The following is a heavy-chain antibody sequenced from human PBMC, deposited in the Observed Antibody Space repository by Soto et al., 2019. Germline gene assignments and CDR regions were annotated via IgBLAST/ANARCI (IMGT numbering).Heavy chain of an antibody. CDR1: GFIFSSYV. V-gene: IGHV3-64*01. CDR2: ISSNGGST. Sequence: GGSLRLSCSASGFIFSSYVMHWVRQAPGKGLEYVSAISSNGGSTYYANSVKGRFTISRDNSKNTLYLQMGSLRAEDMAVYYCARASEGSGSYYSPSYWYFDLWGRGTLVTVSS. D-gene: IGHD3-10*01. CDR3: ARASEGSGSYYSPSYWYFDL. J-gene: IGHJ2*01.